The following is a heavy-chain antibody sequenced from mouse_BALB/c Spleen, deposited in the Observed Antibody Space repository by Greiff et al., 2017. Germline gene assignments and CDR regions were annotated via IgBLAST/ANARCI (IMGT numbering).Heavy chain of an antibody. CDR2: ISSGSSTI. CDR3: ARSRARGYAMDY. J-gene: IGHJ4*01. CDR1: GFTFSSFG. V-gene: IGHV5-17*02. Sequence: EVKLVESGGGLVQPGGSRKLSCAASGFTFSSFGMHWVRQAPEKGLEWVAYISSGSSTIYYADTVKGRFTISRDNPKNTLFLQMTSLRSEDTAMYYCARSRARGYAMDYWGQGTSVTVSS. D-gene: IGHD3-1*01.